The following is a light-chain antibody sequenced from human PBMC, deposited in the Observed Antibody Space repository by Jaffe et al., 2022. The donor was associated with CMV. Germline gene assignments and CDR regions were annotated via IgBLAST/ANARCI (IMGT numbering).Light chain of an antibody. CDR2: RND. CDR3: AAWDDSLDGHWV. CDR1: SSNIGSSY. Sequence: QSVLTQPPSASGTPGQRVTISCSGNSSNIGSSYVYWYQQLPGAAPKLLIHRNDQRPSGVPDRISGSKSGTSASLAISGLRSEDEADYHCAAWDDSLDGHWVFGGGTKLTVL. J-gene: IGLJ3*02. V-gene: IGLV1-47*01.